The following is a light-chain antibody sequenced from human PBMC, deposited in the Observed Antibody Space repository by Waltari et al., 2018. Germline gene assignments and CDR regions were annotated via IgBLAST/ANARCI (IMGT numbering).Light chain of an antibody. CDR2: EVT. V-gene: IGLV2-23*02. Sequence: QSALTQPASVSGSPGQSITISCTGTSSDVGNYNLVSWYQQHPGKAPKFMIYEVTKGPSGVSDRLSGSKSGNTASLTISGLQAEDEADYYCCSYAGDTTWVFGGGTKLTVL. J-gene: IGLJ3*02. CDR1: SSDVGNYNL. CDR3: CSYAGDTTWV.